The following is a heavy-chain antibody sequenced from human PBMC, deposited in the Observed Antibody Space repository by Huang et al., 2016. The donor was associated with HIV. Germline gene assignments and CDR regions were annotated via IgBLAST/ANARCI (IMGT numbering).Heavy chain of an antibody. D-gene: IGHD2-15*01. V-gene: IGHV3-30*18. CDR3: AKESRWFSDLDT. CDR1: GFTFSNFG. CDR2: MAYEGRKG. Sequence: QVQLVESGGGVVQPGGSLRLSCAASGFTFSNFGMHWVRLAAGKGLEWVAIMAYEGRKGRYSESAEGRFSISRDNPMKTLYLQMNSLRSNDTAVYYCAKESRWFSDLDTWGQGTLVTVSS. J-gene: IGHJ5*02.